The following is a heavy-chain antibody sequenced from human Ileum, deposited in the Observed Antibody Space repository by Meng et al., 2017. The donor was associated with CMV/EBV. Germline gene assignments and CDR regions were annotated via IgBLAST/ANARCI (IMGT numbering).Heavy chain of an antibody. CDR1: GFIFNNYG. Sequence: GGSLRLSCAASGFIFNNYGIHWLRQAPGKGLEWLSFIDINGENRYNVDIVKGRFIVSKDKSKNTVFLQMSSLRVEDTAVYYCVGHQGGPREGVRLVWGQGTLVTVSS. D-gene: IGHD3-16*01. V-gene: IGHV3-30*02. J-gene: IGHJ4*02. CDR3: VGHQGGPREGVRLV. CDR2: IDINGENR.